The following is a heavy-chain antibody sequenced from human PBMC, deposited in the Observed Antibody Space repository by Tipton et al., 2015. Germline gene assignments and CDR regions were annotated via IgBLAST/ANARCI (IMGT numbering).Heavy chain of an antibody. D-gene: IGHD3-9*01. J-gene: IGHJ4*02. CDR3: ACQDYDSLTRDYQTVDY. CDR1: GGSISSSSYY. Sequence: TLSLTCTVSGGSISSSSYYWAWIRQPPGKGLEWIGSLYFSGSTSYNPSLKSRVTISVDTSKNQFSLKLSSVTAADTAVYYCACQDYDSLTRDYQTVDYWGQGTLVTVSS. CDR2: LYFSGST. V-gene: IGHV4-39*01.